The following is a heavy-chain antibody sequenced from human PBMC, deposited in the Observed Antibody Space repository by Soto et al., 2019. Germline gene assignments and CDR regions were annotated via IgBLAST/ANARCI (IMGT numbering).Heavy chain of an antibody. Sequence: SETLSLTCTVSGGSISSGDYYWSWIRQPPGKGLEWIGYIYYSGSTYYNPSLKSRVTISVDTSKNQFSLKLTSVTAADTAVYYCARDKITGLFDYWGQGTLVTVST. D-gene: IGHD2-8*02. CDR1: GGSISSGDYY. J-gene: IGHJ4*02. CDR2: IYYSGST. CDR3: ARDKITGLFDY. V-gene: IGHV4-30-4*01.